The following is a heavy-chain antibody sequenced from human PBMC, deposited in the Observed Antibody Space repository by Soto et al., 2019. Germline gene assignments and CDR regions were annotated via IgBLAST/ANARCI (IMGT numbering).Heavy chain of an antibody. V-gene: IGHV3-7*01. CDR3: ARHVI. J-gene: IGHJ4*02. CDR2: INEDGSDR. D-gene: IGHD3-10*01. CDR1: GFSFGASW. Sequence: EVQLVESGGGVVQPGGSLRLSCAASGFSFGASWMKWVRQAPGKGLEWVANINEDGSDRYYVDSVKGRFTISRDNAKYSLYLQMDTLRAEDTAVYYCARHVIWGQGTLVTVSS.